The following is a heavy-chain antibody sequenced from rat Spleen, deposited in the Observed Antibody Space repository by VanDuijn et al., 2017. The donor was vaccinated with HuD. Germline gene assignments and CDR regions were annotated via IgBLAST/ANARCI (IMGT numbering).Heavy chain of an antibody. CDR3: ARAYYDGTYY. CDR1: GFIFNNYW. Sequence: EVQVVETGGGLVQPGRSLKLSCVASGFIFNNYWLTWIRQAPGKGLEWVASILRTGENTYYSDSVKGRFTISRDDAKNTLYLQMDSLRSEDTATYYCARAYYDGTYYWGRGVKVTVSS. V-gene: IGHV5-31*01. CDR2: ILRTGENT. D-gene: IGHD1-12*02. J-gene: IGHJ2*01.